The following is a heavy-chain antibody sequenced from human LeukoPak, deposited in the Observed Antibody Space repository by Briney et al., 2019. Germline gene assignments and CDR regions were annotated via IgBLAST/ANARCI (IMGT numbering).Heavy chain of an antibody. V-gene: IGHV3-9*01. CDR2: ISWNSGSI. CDR3: ARDSPRLSY. J-gene: IGHJ4*02. CDR1: GFTFDDYA. Sequence: SLRLSCAASGFTFDDYAMHWVRQAPGKGLEWVSGISWNSGSIGYADSVKGRFTISRDNAKNSLYLQMNNLRVEDTAVYYCARDSPRLSYWGQGTLVTVSS.